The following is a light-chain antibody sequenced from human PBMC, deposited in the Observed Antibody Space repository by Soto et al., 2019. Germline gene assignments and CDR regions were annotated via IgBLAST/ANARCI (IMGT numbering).Light chain of an antibody. V-gene: IGKV3-20*01. Sequence: EIVLTQSPGTLSLSTGERATLSCRASQSGSTSYLTWYQQKPGQPPRLLIYRASRMAAGIPDRFSGSGSGTDFTLTITRLEPENDAVYDCQQCGTSPFTFGQGTKLEIK. CDR3: QQCGTSPFT. CDR2: RAS. CDR1: QSGSTSY. J-gene: IGKJ2*01.